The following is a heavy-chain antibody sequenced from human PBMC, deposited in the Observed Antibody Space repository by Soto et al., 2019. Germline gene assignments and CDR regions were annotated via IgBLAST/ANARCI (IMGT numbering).Heavy chain of an antibody. CDR3: ARDQGEYDIMTDRYFYYMDV. CDR2: ISSSSGYI. D-gene: IGHD3-9*01. V-gene: IGHV3-21*04. Sequence: EVQLVESGGGLVKPGGSLRLSCAASGFTLSTYRMSWVRQAPGKALEWVSSISSSSGYIYYADSVKGRFTISRDNAKNSLDLQMNSLRAEDTAVYYCARDQGEYDIMTDRYFYYMDVWGKGTTVTISS. CDR1: GFTLSTYR. J-gene: IGHJ6*03.